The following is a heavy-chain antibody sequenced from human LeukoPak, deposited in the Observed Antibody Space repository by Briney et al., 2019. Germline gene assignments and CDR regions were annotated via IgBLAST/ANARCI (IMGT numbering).Heavy chain of an antibody. D-gene: IGHD2-8*02. Sequence: GGSLRLSCAASGFTFSSYAMSCVRQDPGKGLEWVSAISGSGGSTYYADSVKGRFTISRDNSKNTLYLQMNSLRAEDTAVYYCATYRQVLLPFESWGQGTLVTVSS. V-gene: IGHV3-23*01. CDR3: ATYRQVLLPFES. J-gene: IGHJ4*02. CDR1: GFTFSSYA. CDR2: ISGSGGST.